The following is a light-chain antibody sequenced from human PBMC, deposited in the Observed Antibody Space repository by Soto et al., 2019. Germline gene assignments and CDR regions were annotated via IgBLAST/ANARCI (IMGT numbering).Light chain of an antibody. CDR3: QQYHDWPT. CDR1: QSVSNN. J-gene: IGKJ5*01. Sequence: ILLTQSPCTLSLSPGERATLSCRASQSVSNNYLAWYQQNPGHAPRLLISGASTRATGIPARFSGSGSGTEFTLTISSPQSEDFAVYYCQQYHDWPTFGQGTRLEIK. V-gene: IGKV3-15*01. CDR2: GAS.